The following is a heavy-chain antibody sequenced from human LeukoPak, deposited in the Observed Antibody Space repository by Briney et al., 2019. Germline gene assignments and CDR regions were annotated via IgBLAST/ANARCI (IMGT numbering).Heavy chain of an antibody. D-gene: IGHD1-26*01. J-gene: IGHJ6*03. CDR1: GFSFINYE. CDR2: IHGSGDNT. CDR3: ATNPPQYSGSSYYYYFYMDV. V-gene: IGHV3-23*01. Sequence: GGSLRLSCAASGFSFINYEMNWVRQAPGTGLEWVSGIHGSGDNTYYADSVKGRFTSSRDNSKNTLFLQMNNLRVEDTAVYYCATNPPQYSGSSYYYYFYMDVWGKGTAVTISS.